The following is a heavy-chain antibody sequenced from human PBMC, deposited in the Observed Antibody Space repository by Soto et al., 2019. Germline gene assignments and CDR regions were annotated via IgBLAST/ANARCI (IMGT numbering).Heavy chain of an antibody. D-gene: IGHD2-2*01. V-gene: IGHV5-51*01. J-gene: IGHJ5*02. CDR1: GYRFTRNW. CDR2: IYPGDSDT. CDR3: ARHYEVGDIVVVPAAIDL. Sequence: GESLKISCKGSGYRFTRNWIGWVRQMSGKGLEWMGIIYPGDSDTRYSPPFQGQVTISADKSISTAYLQWSSLKASDTAMYYCARHYEVGDIVVVPAAIDLWGQGTLVTVSS.